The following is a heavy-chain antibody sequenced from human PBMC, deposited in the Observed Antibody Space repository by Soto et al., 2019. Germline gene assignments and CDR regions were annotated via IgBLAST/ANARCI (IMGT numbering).Heavy chain of an antibody. CDR1: GGSFSGYY. CDR2: INHSGST. V-gene: IGHV4-34*01. CDR3: ARVDGYPYYGTDV. J-gene: IGHJ6*02. Sequence: SETLSLTCAVYGGSFSGYYWSWIRQPPGKGLEWIGEINHSGSTNYNPSLKSRVTISVDTSKNQFSLKLSSVTAADTAVYYCARVDGYPYYGTDVWGQGTTVTVSS. D-gene: IGHD5-18*01.